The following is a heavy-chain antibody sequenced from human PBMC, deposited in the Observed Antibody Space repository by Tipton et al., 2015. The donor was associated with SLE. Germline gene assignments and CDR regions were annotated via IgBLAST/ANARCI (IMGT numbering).Heavy chain of an antibody. CDR1: GGSISSGSYC. CDR3: ARLIVVVTAFDI. V-gene: IGHV4-61*02. J-gene: IGHJ3*02. CDR2: IYTSGST. D-gene: IGHD3-22*01. Sequence: TLSLTCTVSGGSISSGSYCWSWIRQPAGKGLEWIGRIYTSGSTYYNPSLKSRVTISVDTSKNQFSLKLSSVTAADTAVYYCARLIVVVTAFDIWGQGTMVTVPS.